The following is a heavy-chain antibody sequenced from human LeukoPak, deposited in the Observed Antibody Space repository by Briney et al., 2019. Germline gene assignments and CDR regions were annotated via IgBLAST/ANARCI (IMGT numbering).Heavy chain of an antibody. J-gene: IGHJ4*02. Sequence: GGPLRLSCAASGFSFSTYSFSWVRQAPGKGLEWVSGISASGGDTFYADSVKGRFTISRDNSKNTLSLQMNSLRAEDTAVYYCARAGGSTVSHSDYWGQGTLVTVSS. CDR2: ISASGGDT. D-gene: IGHD4-17*01. CDR1: GFSFSTYS. CDR3: ARAGGSTVSHSDY. V-gene: IGHV3-23*01.